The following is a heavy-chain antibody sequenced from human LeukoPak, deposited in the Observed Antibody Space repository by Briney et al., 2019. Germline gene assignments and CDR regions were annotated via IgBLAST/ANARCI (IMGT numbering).Heavy chain of an antibody. CDR2: ISTSSDTI. D-gene: IGHD2-21*02. CDR1: GFTFSSYA. V-gene: IGHV3-48*01. CDR3: AREVVYCGGDCYPEGMDV. J-gene: IGHJ6*02. Sequence: GGSLRLSCAASGFTFSSYAMSWVRQAPGRGLEWLSYISTSSDTIYYADSVKGRFTTSRDNAQNSLYLQMNSLRAGDTAVYYCAREVVYCGGDCYPEGMDVWGQGTTVTVSS.